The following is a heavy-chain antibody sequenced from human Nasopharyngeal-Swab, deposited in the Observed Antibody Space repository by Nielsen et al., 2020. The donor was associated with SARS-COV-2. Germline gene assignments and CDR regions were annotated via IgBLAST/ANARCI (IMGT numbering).Heavy chain of an antibody. CDR2: ISYDGSNK. D-gene: IGHD3-22*01. CDR3: AKDESGYYYDSSGYIDY. Sequence: GGSLRLSCAASGFTFSSYGMHWVRQAPGKGLEWVAVISYDGSNKYYADSVKGRFTISRDNSKNTLYLQMSSLRAEDTAVYYCAKDESGYYYDSSGYIDYWGQGTLVTSPQ. V-gene: IGHV3-30*18. CDR1: GFTFSSYG. J-gene: IGHJ4*02.